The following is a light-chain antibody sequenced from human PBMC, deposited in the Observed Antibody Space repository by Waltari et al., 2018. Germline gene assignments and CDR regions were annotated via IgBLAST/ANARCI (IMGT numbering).Light chain of an antibody. CDR2: AAS. CDR3: QQLNSYPPA. Sequence: DIQLTQSPSFLSASVGDRVTIPCRASQDISSYLARYQQKPGKAPRLLIYAASTLQSGVPSRFSGSGSGTEFTLTLSSLQPEDFATYFCQQLNSYPPAFGGGTKVEIK. V-gene: IGKV1-9*01. CDR1: QDISSY. J-gene: IGKJ4*01.